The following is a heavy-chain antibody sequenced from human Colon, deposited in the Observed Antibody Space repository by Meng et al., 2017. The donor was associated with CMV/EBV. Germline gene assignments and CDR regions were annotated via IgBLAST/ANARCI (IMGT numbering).Heavy chain of an antibody. CDR3: ARIFCTTTDCYYDY. Sequence: GESLKISCVASGLTFSSHWMHWVRQAPGKGLDWVASTSGRGDRTYYADSVKGRFTISRDNSKSALYLQMNSLRAEDTAVYYCARIFCTTTDCYYDYWGRGTLVTVSS. D-gene: IGHD2-8*01. J-gene: IGHJ4*02. CDR2: TSGRGDRT. CDR1: GLTFSSHW. V-gene: IGHV3-23*01.